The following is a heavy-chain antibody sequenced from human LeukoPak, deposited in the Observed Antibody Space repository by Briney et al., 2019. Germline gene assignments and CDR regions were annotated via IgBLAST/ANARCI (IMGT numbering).Heavy chain of an antibody. CDR2: ITYDGRNT. D-gene: IGHD6-19*01. V-gene: IGHV3-30*18. CDR1: GFAFSNHA. Sequence: PGRSLRLSCTASGFAFSNHAMHWVRQAPGKGLEWVGVITYDGRNTYHADSVRGRFTISRDNSKNTLYLQMNSLRVEDTAVYHCMKDRVEGKKWLAQFDYWGQGTLVSVSS. J-gene: IGHJ4*02. CDR3: MKDRVEGKKWLAQFDY.